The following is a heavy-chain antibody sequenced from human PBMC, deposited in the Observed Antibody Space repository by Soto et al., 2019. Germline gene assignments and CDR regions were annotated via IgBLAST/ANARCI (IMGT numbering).Heavy chain of an antibody. J-gene: IGHJ3*01. CDR3: ARRGDYYDSSGAANDV. D-gene: IGHD3-22*01. CDR1: GGSFSGYY. Sequence: SETLSLTCAVYGGSFSGYYWSWSRQPPGKGLEWIGEINHSGSTNYNPSLKSRVTISVDTSKNQFSLKLTSVTAADTAVYYCARRGDYYDSSGAANDVWGQGTIVTVSS. CDR2: INHSGST. V-gene: IGHV4-34*01.